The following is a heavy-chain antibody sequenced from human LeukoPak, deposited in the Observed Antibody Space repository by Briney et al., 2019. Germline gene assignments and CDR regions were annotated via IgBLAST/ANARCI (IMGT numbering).Heavy chain of an antibody. CDR3: ARRAGAYSHPYYY. CDR1: RFTFRKYG. D-gene: IGHD4/OR15-4a*01. Sequence: GGSLRLSCAASRFTFRKYGMTGVRQATGKGLEWVSFIYSDNTHYSDSVKGRFTISRDNSKNTLSLQINSLRAEDTAVYYCARRAGAYSHPYYYWGQGTLVTVSS. CDR2: IYSDNT. V-gene: IGHV3-53*01. J-gene: IGHJ4*02.